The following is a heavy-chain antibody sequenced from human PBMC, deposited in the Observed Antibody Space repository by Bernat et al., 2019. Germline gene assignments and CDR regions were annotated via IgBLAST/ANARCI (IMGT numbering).Heavy chain of an antibody. Sequence: AQLLESGGGLVQPGGSLRLSCAASGFTFSSYAMHWVRQAPGKGLEWVAVISYDGSNKYYADSVKGRFTISRDNSKNTLYLQMNSLRAEDTAVYYCARGEVIVVVPAALDYWGQGTLVTVSS. CDR1: GFTFSSYA. J-gene: IGHJ4*02. V-gene: IGHV3-30-3*01. D-gene: IGHD2-2*01. CDR2: ISYDGSNK. CDR3: ARGEVIVVVPAALDY.